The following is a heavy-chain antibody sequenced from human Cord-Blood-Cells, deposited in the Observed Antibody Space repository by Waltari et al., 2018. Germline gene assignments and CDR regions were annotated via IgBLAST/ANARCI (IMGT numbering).Heavy chain of an antibody. Sequence: QVQLVQSGAEVKKPGASVKVSCKASGYTFTGYYMHWVRQAPGQGLEWMGWINPNSGGTNNAQKFQGWVTMTRDTSISTAYMELSRLRSDDTAVYYCARADCGGDCYFDYWGQGTLVTVSS. CDR2: INPNSGGT. J-gene: IGHJ4*02. CDR1: GYTFTGYY. D-gene: IGHD2-21*01. V-gene: IGHV1-2*04. CDR3: ARADCGGDCYFDY.